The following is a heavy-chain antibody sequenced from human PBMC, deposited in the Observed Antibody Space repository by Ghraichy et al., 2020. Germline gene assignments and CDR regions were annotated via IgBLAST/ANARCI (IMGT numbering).Heavy chain of an antibody. Sequence: GESLNISCAASGFTFSFYSMNWVRQAPGKGLEWVSYISSGSNTINYPDSVKGRFTISRDNAKNSLYLQMNSLRDEDTAVYYCSRGLVSGGNGFGFDYWGQGALVTGSS. J-gene: IGHJ4*02. CDR2: ISSGSNTI. CDR1: GFTFSFYS. CDR3: SRGLVSGGNGFGFDY. D-gene: IGHD5-18*01. V-gene: IGHV3-48*02.